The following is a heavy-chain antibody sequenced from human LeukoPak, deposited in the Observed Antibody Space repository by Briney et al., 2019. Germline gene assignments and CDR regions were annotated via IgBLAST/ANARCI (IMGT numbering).Heavy chain of an antibody. D-gene: IGHD1-7*01. V-gene: IGHV4-38-2*02. CDR1: GYSISSGYY. CDR3: ARSSFNYARFDP. Sequence: SETLSLTCTVSGYSISSGYYWGWIRQPPGKGLEWIGSIYHSGSTYYNPSLKSRVTISVDTSKNQFSLKLSSVTAADTAVYYCARSSFNYARFDPWGQGTLVTVSS. CDR2: IYHSGST. J-gene: IGHJ5*02.